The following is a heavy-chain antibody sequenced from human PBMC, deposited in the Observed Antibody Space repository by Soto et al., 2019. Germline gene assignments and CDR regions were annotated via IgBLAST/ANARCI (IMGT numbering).Heavy chain of an antibody. CDR1: GFSLTTSGVG. CDR2: IYWDDDK. D-gene: IGHD3-3*01. V-gene: IGHV2-5*02. Sequence: QITLNESGPTQVKPRQTLTLTCTFSGFSLTTSGVGVGWIRQSPGKAPEWLALIYWDDDKRYSPSLKSRLTIIKEASKNQVVLIMADLDPADTATYYCAHRVLRTVFGLVTTTAIYFDFWGQGTPVAVSS. CDR3: AHRVLRTVFGLVTTTAIYFDF. J-gene: IGHJ4*02.